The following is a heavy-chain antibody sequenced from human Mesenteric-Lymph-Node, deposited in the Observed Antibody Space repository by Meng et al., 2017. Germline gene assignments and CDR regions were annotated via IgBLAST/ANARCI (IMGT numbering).Heavy chain of an antibody. V-gene: IGHV4-4*02. CDR1: AGSITNNDC. Sequence: QVEMQGEGPGLVKPSGTLSITCTVSAGSITNNDCVSWVRQPPGKGLEWIGEMNHDGRTNYKPSFKSRVIMSMDKSSNQFSLHLSSVTAADTAVYFCATNGFYSIDNWGQGTLVTFSS. CDR2: MNHDGRT. D-gene: IGHD2-8*01. J-gene: IGHJ4*02. CDR3: ATNGFYSIDN.